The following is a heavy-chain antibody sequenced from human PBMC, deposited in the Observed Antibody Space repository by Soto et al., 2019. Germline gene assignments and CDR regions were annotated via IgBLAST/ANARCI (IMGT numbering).Heavy chain of an antibody. J-gene: IGHJ3*01. CDR3: ARDPNGDYVGAFDG. D-gene: IGHD4-17*01. V-gene: IGHV3-23*01. Sequence: PGGSLRLSSVASGFKFSDYAMTWVRQAPGKGLEWVSSIRGSGVGTTYADSVRGRFTILRDNSKNTLYLQMNSLRAEDTAVYYCARDPNGDYVGAFDGWGQGTMVTVSS. CDR1: GFKFSDYA. CDR2: IRGSGVGT.